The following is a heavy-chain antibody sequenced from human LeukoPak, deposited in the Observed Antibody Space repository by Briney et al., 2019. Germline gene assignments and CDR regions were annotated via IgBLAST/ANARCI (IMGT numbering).Heavy chain of an antibody. D-gene: IGHD6-13*01. CDR2: INHSGRT. V-gene: IGHV4-34*01. CDR3: ARQIAAAGTFDY. CDR1: GGSFSGYY. J-gene: IGHJ4*02. Sequence: KPSETLSLTCAVYGGSFSGYYWSWIRQPPGKGLEWIGEINHSGRTNYNPSLKSRVTISVDTSKNQFSLKLSSVTAADTAVYYCARQIAAAGTFDYWGQGTLVTVSS.